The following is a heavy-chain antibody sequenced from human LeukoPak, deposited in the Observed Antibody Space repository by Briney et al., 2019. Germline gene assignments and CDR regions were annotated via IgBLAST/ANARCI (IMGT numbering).Heavy chain of an antibody. J-gene: IGHJ4*02. CDR2: IKQDGSEK. Sequence: GGSLRLSCAASGLTFSSYWMSWVRQAPGKGLEWVANIKQDGSEKYYVDSVKGRFTISRDNAKNSLYLQMNSLRAEDTAVYYCAREGSGCPDYWGQGTLVTVSS. V-gene: IGHV3-7*03. CDR3: AREGSGCPDY. D-gene: IGHD6-19*01. CDR1: GLTFSSYW.